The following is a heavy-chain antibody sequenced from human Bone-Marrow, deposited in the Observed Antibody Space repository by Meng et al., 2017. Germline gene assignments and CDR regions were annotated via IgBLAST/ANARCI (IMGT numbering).Heavy chain of an antibody. D-gene: IGHD1-14*01. V-gene: IGHV4-39*07. CDR2: IYYSGTT. J-gene: IGHJ4*02. CDR1: GGSLTSSNYF. Sequence: QLQLQESGPGLVKPSETLSLTCSVSGGSLTSSNYFWGWIRQPPGKGLDWIGNIYYSGTTYYSPSLKSRVTISVDNSKNQFSLKLNSMTAADTAVYYCARDPTGGEDHQRVWGQGTLVTVSS. CDR3: ARDPTGGEDHQRV.